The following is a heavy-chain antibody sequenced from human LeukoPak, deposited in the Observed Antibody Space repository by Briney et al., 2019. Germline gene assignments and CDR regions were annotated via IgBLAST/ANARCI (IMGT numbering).Heavy chain of an antibody. J-gene: IGHJ4*02. V-gene: IGHV4-30-4*01. CDR3: ARVGSYASLDY. D-gene: IGHD1-26*01. CDR1: GGSISSGDYY. Sequence: SETLSLTCTVSGGSISSGDYYWSWIRQPPGKGLEWIGYIYYSGSTYYDPSLKGRVTISVDTSKNQFSLKLSSVTAADTAVYYCARVGSYASLDYWGQGTLVTVSS. CDR2: IYYSGST.